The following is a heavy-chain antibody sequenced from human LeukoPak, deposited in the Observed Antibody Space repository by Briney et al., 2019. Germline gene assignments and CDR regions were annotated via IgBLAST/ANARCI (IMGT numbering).Heavy chain of an antibody. Sequence: GASVKVSCKASGGTFSSYAISWVRQAPGQGLEWMGGIIPIFGTANYAQKFQGRVTITADKSTSTAYMELSSLRSEDTAVYYCAREEGGANYDFWSGNVAFDIWGQGTMVTVSS. D-gene: IGHD3-3*01. CDR1: GGTFSSYA. V-gene: IGHV1-69*06. CDR2: IIPIFGTA. CDR3: AREEGGANYDFWSGNVAFDI. J-gene: IGHJ3*02.